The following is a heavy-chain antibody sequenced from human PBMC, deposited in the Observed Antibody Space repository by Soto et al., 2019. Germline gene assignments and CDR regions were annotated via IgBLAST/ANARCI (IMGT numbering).Heavy chain of an antibody. D-gene: IGHD3-10*01. J-gene: IGHJ4*02. CDR3: ARDKGYYYGSGSYAIGQVDY. CDR1: GDSVCRNSGS. CDR2: TYYRSKWYN. Sequence: SPTLSRSCAISGDSVCRNSGSSNWIRQYPSRGLEWLGRTYYRSKWYNDYAVSVKSRITINPDTSKNQFSLQLNSVTPEDTAVYYCARDKGYYYGSGSYAIGQVDYWGQGTLVTVSS. V-gene: IGHV6-1*01.